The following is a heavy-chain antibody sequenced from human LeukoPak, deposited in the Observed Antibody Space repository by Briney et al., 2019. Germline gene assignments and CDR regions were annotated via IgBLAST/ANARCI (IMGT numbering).Heavy chain of an antibody. V-gene: IGHV4-4*02. Sequence: PSGTLSLTCAVSGGSISSSNWWSWVRQPPGKGLEWIGEIYYSGSTYYNPSLKSRVTISVDTSKNQFSLKLSSVTAADTAVYYCASEPGSRGGFDIWGQGTMVTVSS. CDR1: GGSISSSNW. D-gene: IGHD3-16*01. CDR3: ASEPGSRGGFDI. J-gene: IGHJ3*02. CDR2: IYYSGST.